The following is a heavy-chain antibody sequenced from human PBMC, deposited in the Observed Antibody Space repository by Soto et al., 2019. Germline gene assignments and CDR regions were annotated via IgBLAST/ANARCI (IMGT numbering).Heavy chain of an antibody. V-gene: IGHV1-69*01. D-gene: IGHD5-12*01. Sequence: SVKVSCKASEGTFSSYSISWVRQTTGQRIELMGGIIPIFGTANYAHKFQGRVTITADESTSTAYMELSSLRSEDTAVYYCGREGQGWLQAWVLFVYWGHATLVNGTS. CDR2: IIPIFGTA. J-gene: IGHJ4*01. CDR1: EGTFSSYS. CDR3: GREGQGWLQAWVLFVY.